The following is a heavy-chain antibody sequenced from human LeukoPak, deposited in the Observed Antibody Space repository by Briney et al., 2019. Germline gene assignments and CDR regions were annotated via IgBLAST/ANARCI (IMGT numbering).Heavy chain of an antibody. Sequence: SETLSLTCTVSGGSISSSSYYWGWKRQPPGKGLEWIGSIYYSGSTYYNPSLKSRVTISVDTYKNQFSLKLSSVTAADTAVYYCARHRGADYYGSGTYDYWGQGTLVTVSS. CDR2: IYYSGST. V-gene: IGHV4-39*01. CDR3: ARHRGADYYGSGTYDY. CDR1: GGSISSSSYY. J-gene: IGHJ4*02. D-gene: IGHD3-10*01.